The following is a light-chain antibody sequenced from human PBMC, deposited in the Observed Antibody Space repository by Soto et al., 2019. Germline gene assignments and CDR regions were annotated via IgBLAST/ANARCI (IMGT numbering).Light chain of an antibody. Sequence: EIVLTQSPGTLSLSRGERATLSCRASQSVSSCFLAWYQQKPGQAPRLLIYGASIRATGIPDRFSGSGSGTDFTLTISRVEPEDFAVYYCQQYGSSPWTFGQGTKVEIK. CDR2: GAS. J-gene: IGKJ1*01. CDR1: QSVSSCF. CDR3: QQYGSSPWT. V-gene: IGKV3-20*01.